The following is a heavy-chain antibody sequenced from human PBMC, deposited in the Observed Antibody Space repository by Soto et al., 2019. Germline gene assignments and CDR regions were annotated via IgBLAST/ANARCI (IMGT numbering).Heavy chain of an antibody. Sequence: GGSLRLSCAASGFTFSSYGMHWVRQAPGKGLEWVAVIWYDGSNKYYADSVKGRFTISRDNSKNTLYLKKNNLRAEDTAVYFCARGYTTTVTINYFDYWGQGTLVTVSS. CDR2: IWYDGSNK. CDR1: GFTFSSYG. CDR3: ARGYTTTVTINYFDY. V-gene: IGHV3-33*01. J-gene: IGHJ4*02. D-gene: IGHD4-17*01.